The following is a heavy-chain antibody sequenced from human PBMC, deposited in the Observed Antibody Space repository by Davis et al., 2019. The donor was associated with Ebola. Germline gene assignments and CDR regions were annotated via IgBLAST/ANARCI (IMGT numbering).Heavy chain of an antibody. D-gene: IGHD1-26*01. V-gene: IGHV1-46*01. Sequence: ASALVSCKASCYTFINSHMHWVRQAPGQGLEWMGLINLKGGATYFVQRFQGRVTLTMDTSTTTFYMDLSSLTSEDTAIYYCGRELNGSLFVDYWGQGTLVTVSS. CDR2: INLKGGAT. CDR1: CYTFINSH. CDR3: GRELNGSLFVDY. J-gene: IGHJ4*02.